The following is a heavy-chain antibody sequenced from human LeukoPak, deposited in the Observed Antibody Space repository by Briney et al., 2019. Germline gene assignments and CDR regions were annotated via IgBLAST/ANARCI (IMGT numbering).Heavy chain of an antibody. D-gene: IGHD3-16*02. Sequence: GGSLRLSCAASGFTFSSYSMNWVRQAPGKGLEWVSAISGSGGSTYYADSVKSRFTISRDNSKNTLYLQMNSLRAEDTAVYYCALNGREVPSGAFDIWGQGTMVTVSS. V-gene: IGHV3-23*01. CDR3: ALNGREVPSGAFDI. CDR2: ISGSGGST. J-gene: IGHJ3*02. CDR1: GFTFSSYS.